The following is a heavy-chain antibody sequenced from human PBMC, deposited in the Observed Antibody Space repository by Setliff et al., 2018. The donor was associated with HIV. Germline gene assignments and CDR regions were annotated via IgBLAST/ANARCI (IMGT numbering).Heavy chain of an antibody. CDR3: ASSPIAAPTYYFDY. V-gene: IGHV4-39*01. CDR2: LSYTGST. D-gene: IGHD6-6*01. J-gene: IGHJ4*02. Sequence: PPGKGLEWIGSLSYTGSTYYNPSLKSRVTISADTSKNQFSLKLNSVTAADTAVYYCASSPIAAPTYYFDYWGQGTLVTVSS.